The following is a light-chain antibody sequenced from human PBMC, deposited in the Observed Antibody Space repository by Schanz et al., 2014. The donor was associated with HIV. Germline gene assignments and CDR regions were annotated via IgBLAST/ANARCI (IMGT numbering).Light chain of an antibody. CDR2: DAS. Sequence: EIVLTQFPGTLSLSPGESATLSCRTSQSVDSSSLAWYQQKPGQAPRLLIYDASNRATGIPARFSGSGSGTDLTLTISSLEPEDFAVYFCQHRSSWPPYTFGQGTKLDIK. V-gene: IGKV3-11*01. J-gene: IGKJ2*01. CDR1: QSVDSSS. CDR3: QHRSSWPPYT.